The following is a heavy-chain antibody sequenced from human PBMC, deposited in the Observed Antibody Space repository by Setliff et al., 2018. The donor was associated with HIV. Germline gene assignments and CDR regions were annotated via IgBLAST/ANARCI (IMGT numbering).Heavy chain of an antibody. CDR2: IIPIFGTT. Sequence: GASVKVSCKASGYTFTNNYIHWVRQAPGHGLEWMGGIIPIFGTTNYAQKFQGRVTITADESTSTAYMELSSLRSEDTAVYYCARDSRDIVVVIAPEPEPYYYYGMDVWGEGTTVTVSS. J-gene: IGHJ6*04. V-gene: IGHV1-69*13. CDR3: ARDSRDIVVVIAPEPEPYYYYGMDV. D-gene: IGHD2-15*01. CDR1: GYTFTNNY.